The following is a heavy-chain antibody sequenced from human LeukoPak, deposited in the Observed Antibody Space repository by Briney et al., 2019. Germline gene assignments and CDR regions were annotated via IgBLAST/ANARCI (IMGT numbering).Heavy chain of an antibody. D-gene: IGHD5-18*01. CDR3: ATLKRGSIYGYFDF. Sequence: PSETLSLTCTVSGGSITSHYWSWIRQPPGKGLEWIAYVLDSVRTKDNPSLQSRLTLSSDTSKNQFSLRLSSVTAADTAVYYCATLKRGSIYGYFDFWGQGTLVTVSS. CDR2: VLDSVRT. CDR1: GGSITSHY. V-gene: IGHV4-59*11. J-gene: IGHJ4*02.